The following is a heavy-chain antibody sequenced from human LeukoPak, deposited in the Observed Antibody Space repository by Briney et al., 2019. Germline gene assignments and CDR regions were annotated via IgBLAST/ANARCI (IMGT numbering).Heavy chain of an antibody. CDR3: ARHRGYCSGSRCYSVWFDP. Sequence: SETLSLTCTVSGGSISSTSYYWGWIRQPPGKGLKWIGSIYYSGSTFYNPSLKSRVTISVDTSKNQFSLKVISVTAADTAVYYCARHRGYCSGSRCYSVWFDPWGQGTLVTVSS. J-gene: IGHJ5*02. CDR1: GGSISSTSYY. D-gene: IGHD2-15*01. CDR2: IYYSGST. V-gene: IGHV4-39*01.